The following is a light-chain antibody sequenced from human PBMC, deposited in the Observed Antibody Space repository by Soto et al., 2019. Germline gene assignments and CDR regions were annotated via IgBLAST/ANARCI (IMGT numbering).Light chain of an antibody. Sequence: QSVLTQPPSASGTPGQRVTISCSGGSSNIGSNTVNWYQQLPGTAPKLLIYTNSQRPSGVPDRFSGSKSGTSASLAISGLQSEDEADYFCAAWDDSLNALVFGGGTKVTVL. V-gene: IGLV1-44*01. CDR3: AAWDDSLNALV. J-gene: IGLJ3*02. CDR1: SSNIGSNT. CDR2: TNS.